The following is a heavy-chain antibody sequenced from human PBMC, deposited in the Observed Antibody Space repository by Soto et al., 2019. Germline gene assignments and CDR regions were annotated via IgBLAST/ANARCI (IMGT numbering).Heavy chain of an antibody. Sequence: PSETLSLTCTVSGGSISSGDYYWSWIRQPPGKGLEWIGYIYYSGSTYYNPSLKGRVTISVGTSKNQFSLKLSSVTAADRAVYYCAATRVTMALGWFGPWGQGTLVTVSS. CDR2: IYYSGST. V-gene: IGHV4-30-4*01. D-gene: IGHD3-10*01. CDR1: GGSISSGDYY. CDR3: AATRVTMALGWFGP. J-gene: IGHJ5*02.